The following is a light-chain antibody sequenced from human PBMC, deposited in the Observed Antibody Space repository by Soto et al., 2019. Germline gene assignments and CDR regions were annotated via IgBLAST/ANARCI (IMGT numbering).Light chain of an antibody. CDR3: TSWTSTSTYV. Sequence: QSALTQAASVSGSPGQSITISCTGTSSDVGGFNYVSWYQQHPGKAPKLMIYDVFTRPSGVSNRFSGSKSGNTASLTISTLQAEDEADYYCTSWTSTSTYVFGSGTKVTVL. V-gene: IGLV2-14*03. CDR1: SSDVGGFNY. J-gene: IGLJ1*01. CDR2: DVF.